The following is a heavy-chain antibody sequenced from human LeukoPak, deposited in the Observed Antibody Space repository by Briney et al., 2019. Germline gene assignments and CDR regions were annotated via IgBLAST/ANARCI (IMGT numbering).Heavy chain of an antibody. D-gene: IGHD3-22*01. CDR2: INPSGGST. Sequence: GASVKVSCKASGYTFTSYYMHWVRQAPGQGLEWMGIINPSGGSTSYAQKFQGRGTMTRDTSTSTVYMELSSLRSEDTPVYYCARDAPYYYDSSGYYSPLIDPWGQGTLVTVSS. J-gene: IGHJ5*02. V-gene: IGHV1-46*03. CDR3: ARDAPYYYDSSGYYSPLIDP. CDR1: GYTFTSYY.